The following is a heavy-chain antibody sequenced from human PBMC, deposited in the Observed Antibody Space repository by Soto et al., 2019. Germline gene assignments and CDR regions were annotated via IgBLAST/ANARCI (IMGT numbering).Heavy chain of an antibody. Sequence: PGGSLRLSCAASGFSFSDYSMNWVRQAPGKGLEWISYITAGSSTIHYADSVKGRFTVSRDNAKNSLYLQMNSLRDEDTAVYYCAAIIFGSKDWGQGTLVTVSS. V-gene: IGHV3-48*02. CDR3: AAIIFGSKD. CDR1: GFSFSDYS. CDR2: ITAGSSTI. D-gene: IGHD3-3*02. J-gene: IGHJ4*02.